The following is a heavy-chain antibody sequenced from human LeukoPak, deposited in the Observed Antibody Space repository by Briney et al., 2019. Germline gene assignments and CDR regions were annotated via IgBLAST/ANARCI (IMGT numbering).Heavy chain of an antibody. CDR1: GFTFSSYA. D-gene: IGHD3-10*01. CDR3: ARDRGFDYFDY. CDR2: ISYDGSNK. J-gene: IGHJ4*02. V-gene: IGHV3-30*04. Sequence: GGSLRLSCAASGFTFSSYAMHWVRQAPGKGLEWVAVISYDGSNKYYADSVKGRFTISRDNSKNTLYLQMNSLRAEDTAVYYCARDRGFDYFDYWGQGTLVTVSS.